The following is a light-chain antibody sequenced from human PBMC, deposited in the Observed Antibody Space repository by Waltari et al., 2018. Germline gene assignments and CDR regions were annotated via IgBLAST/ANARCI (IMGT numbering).Light chain of an antibody. J-gene: IGKJ1*01. CDR3: QQFSSFPWT. V-gene: IGKV1-5*03. CDR1: QTINNW. CDR2: KAS. Sequence: DIQMTQSPSSLSASVGDRVTITCRASQTINNWLAWYQQKPGKAPKLLIYKASTLESGVPSRFSGSGSGTEFTLTISSLQPGDFAAYYCQQFSSFPWTFGHGTKVDIK.